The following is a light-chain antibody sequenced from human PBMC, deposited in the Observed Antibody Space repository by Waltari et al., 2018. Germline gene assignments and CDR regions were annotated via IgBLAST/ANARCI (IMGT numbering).Light chain of an antibody. Sequence: SYELPQPPSVSVSPGQTAAITCSGDKLGNKYACWYQQKPGQSPLLVIYQDTKRPSGIPERFSGSNSGNTATLTISGTQAVDEADYYCQAWDSSTAVFGGGTELTVL. CDR2: QDT. CDR1: KLGNKY. V-gene: IGLV3-1*01. J-gene: IGLJ2*01. CDR3: QAWDSSTAV.